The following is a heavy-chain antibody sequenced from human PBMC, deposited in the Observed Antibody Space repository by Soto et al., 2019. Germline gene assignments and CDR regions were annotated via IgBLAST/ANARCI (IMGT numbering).Heavy chain of an antibody. Sequence: QVQLVQSGGEVKKPGASLKVSCKASGYTFTSYAISWVRQAPGQGLEWMGWISTYIGDTNYAQNLQARLSMTTDTSTSTAYMELMSLRSDDTAVYCCARHRLPSYYVSSDYTFDSLGQGTLVTVSA. D-gene: IGHD3-22*01. CDR3: ARHRLPSYYVSSDYTFDS. CDR1: GYTFTSYA. J-gene: IGHJ4*02. V-gene: IGHV1-18*01. CDR2: ISTYIGDT.